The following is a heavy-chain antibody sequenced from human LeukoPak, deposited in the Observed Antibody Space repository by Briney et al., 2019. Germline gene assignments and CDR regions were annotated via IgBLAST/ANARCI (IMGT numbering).Heavy chain of an antibody. CDR1: VYTFTSYD. J-gene: IGHJ5*02. Sequence: GASVKVSCKASVYTFTSYDINWVRQATGQGREWMGWMNPNSGNTGYAQKFQGRVTMTRNTSISTAYMELSSLRSEDTAVYYCARGGVNYYGSGSYYNARFFNWFDPWGQGTLVTVSS. CDR2: MNPNSGNT. V-gene: IGHV1-8*01. D-gene: IGHD3-10*01. CDR3: ARGGVNYYGSGSYYNARFFNWFDP.